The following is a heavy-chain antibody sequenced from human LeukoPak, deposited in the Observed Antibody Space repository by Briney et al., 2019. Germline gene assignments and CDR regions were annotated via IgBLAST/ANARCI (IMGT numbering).Heavy chain of an antibody. V-gene: IGHV3-7*01. CDR2: IKQDESEE. Sequence: GGSLRLSCAASGFTFSSYWMSWVRQAPGKGLEWVANIKQDESEEYYVDSVKGRFTISRDNAKNSLYLQMNSLRAEDTAVYFCARRIVTYYYGSGLDYWGQGTLVTVYS. J-gene: IGHJ4*02. CDR3: ARRIVTYYYGSGLDY. CDR1: GFTFSSYW. D-gene: IGHD3-10*01.